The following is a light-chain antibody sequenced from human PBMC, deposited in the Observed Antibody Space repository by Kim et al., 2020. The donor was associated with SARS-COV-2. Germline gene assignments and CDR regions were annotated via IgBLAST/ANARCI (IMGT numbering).Light chain of an antibody. V-gene: IGLV3-1*01. CDR2: QDN. Sequence: SYELTQPPSVSVSPGQTASITCSGVKLGDKYACWYQQKPGQSPVLVIYQDNKRPSGIPGRFSGPHSGNTATLTITGTQAMDEADYYCPAWDSSTVVFGGGTQLTV. J-gene: IGLJ2*01. CDR3: PAWDSSTVV. CDR1: KLGDKY.